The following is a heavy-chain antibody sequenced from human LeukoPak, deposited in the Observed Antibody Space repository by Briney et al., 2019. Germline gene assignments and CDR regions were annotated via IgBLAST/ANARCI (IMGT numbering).Heavy chain of an antibody. D-gene: IGHD3-9*01. Sequence: TTSGTLSLTCAVSGVSISSSNWWSWVRQPPGKGLEWIGEIYHSGSTNYNPSLKSRVTISVDKSKNQFSLKLSSVTAADTAVYYCATDDDTSAFDIWGQGTMVTVSS. V-gene: IGHV4-4*02. CDR1: GVSISSSNW. CDR3: ATDDDTSAFDI. CDR2: IYHSGST. J-gene: IGHJ3*02.